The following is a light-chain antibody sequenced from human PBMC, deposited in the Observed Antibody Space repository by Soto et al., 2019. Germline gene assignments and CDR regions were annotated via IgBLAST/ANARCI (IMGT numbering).Light chain of an antibody. CDR3: QQYGSSGT. CDR1: QSVSSY. V-gene: IGKV3-20*01. Sequence: PGERAPLSCRASQSVSSYLAWYQQKPGQAPRLLIYDASNRATGIPARFSGSGSGTDFTLTISRLEPEDFAVYYCQQYGSSGTFGQGTKVDIK. J-gene: IGKJ1*01. CDR2: DAS.